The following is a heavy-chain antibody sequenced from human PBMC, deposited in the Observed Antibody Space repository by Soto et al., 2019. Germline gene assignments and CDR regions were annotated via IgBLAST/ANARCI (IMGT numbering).Heavy chain of an antibody. CDR1: GYTFTGYY. Sequence: ASVKVSCKASGYTFTGYYMHWVRQAPGQGLEWMGWINPNSGGTNYAQKFQGWVTMTRDTSISTAYMELSRLRSDDTAVYYCAVNVNNSYGYDGWGQRTLVTVCS. CDR2: INPNSGGT. D-gene: IGHD5-18*01. J-gene: IGHJ4*02. CDR3: AVNVNNSYGYDG. V-gene: IGHV1-2*04.